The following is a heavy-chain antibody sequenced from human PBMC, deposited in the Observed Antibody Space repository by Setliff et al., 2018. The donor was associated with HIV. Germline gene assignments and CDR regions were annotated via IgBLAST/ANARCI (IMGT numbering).Heavy chain of an antibody. Sequence: GASVKVSCKASGYTFTNYAMHWVRQAPGQRLEWMGWINAGNGNTKYSQKIQGRVSMTRDTAISTAYMELSRLRSDDSAVYYCARLPFITIFGVLNGDDGFDIWGQGTMVTVSS. J-gene: IGHJ3*02. CDR2: INAGNGNT. CDR1: GYTFTNYA. CDR3: ARLPFITIFGVLNGDDGFDI. V-gene: IGHV1-3*01. D-gene: IGHD3-3*01.